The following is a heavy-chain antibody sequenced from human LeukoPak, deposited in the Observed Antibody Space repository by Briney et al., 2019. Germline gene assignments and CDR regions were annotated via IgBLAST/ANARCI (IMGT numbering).Heavy chain of an antibody. J-gene: IGHJ4*02. V-gene: IGHV4-34*01. Sequence: SETLSLTCAVYGGSFSGYYWSWIRQPPGKGLEWIGEINHSGSTNHNPSLKSRVTISVDTSKNQFSLKLSSVTAADTAVYYCARLPPVAGTAYWGQGTLVTVSS. CDR2: INHSGST. CDR3: ARLPPVAGTAY. CDR1: GGSFSGYY. D-gene: IGHD6-19*01.